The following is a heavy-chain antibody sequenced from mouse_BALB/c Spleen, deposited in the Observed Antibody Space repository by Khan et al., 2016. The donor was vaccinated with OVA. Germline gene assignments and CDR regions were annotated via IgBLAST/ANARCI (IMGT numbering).Heavy chain of an antibody. V-gene: IGHV5-9*02. D-gene: IGHD2-10*01. CDR2: ISSTGTYT. J-gene: IGHJ3*01. CDR3: TRPSYYGNPWFTY. CDR1: GFAFNSYD. Sequence: EVKLVESGGGLVKPGGSLKLSCEVSGFAFNSYDMSWVRQTPEKRLEWVATISSTGTYTYYPDSVKGRFTISRDTARNTLYLQMSSLRSEDTALYYCTRPSYYGNPWFTYWGQGTLVTDSA.